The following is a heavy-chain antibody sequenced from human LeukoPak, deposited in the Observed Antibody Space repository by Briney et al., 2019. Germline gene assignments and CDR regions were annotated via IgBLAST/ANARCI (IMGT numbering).Heavy chain of an antibody. CDR1: GFTSTDYA. D-gene: IGHD3-10*01. CDR3: ARDSSGNFIPDYFDY. V-gene: IGHV3-23*01. Sequence: PGGSLRLSCAASGFTSTDYAMNWVRQAPGKGLEWVSVLIGSSGSTDYADPVKGRFTISRDNAKNSLYLQMNSLRAEDTAVYYCARDSSGNFIPDYFDYWGQGTLVTVSS. J-gene: IGHJ4*02. CDR2: LIGSSGST.